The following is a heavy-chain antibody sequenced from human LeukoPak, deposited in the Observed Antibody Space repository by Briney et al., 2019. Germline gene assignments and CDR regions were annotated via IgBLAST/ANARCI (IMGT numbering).Heavy chain of an antibody. D-gene: IGHD2-15*01. CDR2: INHSGST. V-gene: IGHV4-34*01. CDR3: ARGLDCSGGSCYRYYFDY. J-gene: IGHJ4*02. CDR1: GGSFSGYY. Sequence: SETLSLTCAVYGGSFSGYYWSWIRQPPGKGLEWIGEINHSGSTNYNPSLKSRVNISLDTSKNQFSLKLTSVTAADTAVYYCARGLDCSGGSCYRYYFDYWGQGTLVTVSS.